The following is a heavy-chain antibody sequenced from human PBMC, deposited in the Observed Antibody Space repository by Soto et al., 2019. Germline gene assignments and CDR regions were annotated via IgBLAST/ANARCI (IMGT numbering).Heavy chain of an antibody. Sequence: GGSLRLSCAASGFTFNNAWMNWVRQAPGKGLEWVGRFKSKTDGGTTDYAAPVEGRFTISRDDSKNMLYLQMNSLKTEDTAVYYCTTIHLWFSFDYWGQGTLVTVSS. CDR1: GFTFNNAW. CDR2: FKSKTDGGTT. J-gene: IGHJ4*02. D-gene: IGHD5-18*01. V-gene: IGHV3-15*07. CDR3: TTIHLWFSFDY.